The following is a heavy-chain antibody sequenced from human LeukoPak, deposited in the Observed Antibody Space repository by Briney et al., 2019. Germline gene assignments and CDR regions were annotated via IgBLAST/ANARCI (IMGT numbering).Heavy chain of an antibody. D-gene: IGHD6-13*01. J-gene: IGHJ4*02. Sequence: GGSLRLSCAASGFTFSSFSMNWVRQGPGKGLEWISYISNSASSIQYADSVKGRFTISRDNAENSLYLQMNSLRAEDTAVYYCARDGLVIAAADYWGQGTLVTVSS. CDR2: ISNSASSI. V-gene: IGHV3-48*01. CDR3: ARDGLVIAAADY. CDR1: GFTFSSFS.